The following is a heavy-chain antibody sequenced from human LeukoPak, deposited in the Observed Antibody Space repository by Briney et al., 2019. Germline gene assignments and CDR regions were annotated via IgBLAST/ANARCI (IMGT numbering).Heavy chain of an antibody. J-gene: IGHJ4*02. Sequence: GGSLRLSCAASGFSFRDYTMNWVRQAPGKGLEWLASISSSSSYIYCANSVRGRFTISRDNAKNSLYLQMNSLRAEDTAVYYCAKDSPSRTATTEVPVDYWGQGTLVTVSS. CDR2: ISSSSSYI. CDR1: GFSFRDYT. D-gene: IGHD1/OR15-1a*01. CDR3: AKDSPSRTATTEVPVDY. V-gene: IGHV3-21*01.